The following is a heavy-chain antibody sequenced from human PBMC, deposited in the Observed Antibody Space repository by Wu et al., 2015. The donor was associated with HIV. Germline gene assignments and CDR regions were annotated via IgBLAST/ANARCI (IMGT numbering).Heavy chain of an antibody. CDR3: TRDQHCRGWGSLFLDY. CDR1: GYTFISYH. Sequence: QVQVVQSGAEVRKPGASVKVSCKASGYTFISYHMHWVRQAPGQGLEWMGIINPDGGSPVYSQKFQGRVTMTRDTSTNTFYMELGSLRSEDTAVYYCTRDQHCRGWGSLFLDYWGQGTLVTVSS. CDR2: INPDGGSP. J-gene: IGHJ4*02. D-gene: IGHD3-10*01. V-gene: IGHV1-46*03.